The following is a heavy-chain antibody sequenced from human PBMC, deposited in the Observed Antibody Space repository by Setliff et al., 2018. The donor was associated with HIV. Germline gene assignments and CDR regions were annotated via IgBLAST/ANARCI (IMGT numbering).Heavy chain of an antibody. CDR1: GGSVTSYL. J-gene: IGHJ4*02. V-gene: IGHV4-59*02. CDR2: IYYTGIT. Sequence: SETLSLTCSISGGSVTSYLWHWFRQPPGKGLEWIGYIYYTGITDNNPSLEGRVTISVDTSKNQASLRLKSVTTADTAVYYCARELYGGNSRPFDYWGQGALVTVSS. D-gene: IGHD2-21*02. CDR3: ARELYGGNSRPFDY.